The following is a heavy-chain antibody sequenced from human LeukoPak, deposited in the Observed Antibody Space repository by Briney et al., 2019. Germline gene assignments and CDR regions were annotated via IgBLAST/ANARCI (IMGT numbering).Heavy chain of an antibody. Sequence: SSVKVSCKASGGTFSSYAISWVRQAPGHALEWMGGIIPIFGTANYAQKFQGRVTITTDESTSTAYMELSSLRSEDTAVYYCARGSVVVLDDWGQGTLVTVSS. V-gene: IGHV1-69*05. D-gene: IGHD3-22*01. CDR3: ARGSVVVLDD. CDR2: IIPIFGTA. CDR1: GGTFSSYA. J-gene: IGHJ4*02.